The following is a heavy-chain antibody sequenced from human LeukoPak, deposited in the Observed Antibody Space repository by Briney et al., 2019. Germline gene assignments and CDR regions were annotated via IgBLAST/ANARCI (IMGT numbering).Heavy chain of an antibody. V-gene: IGHV4-59*01. CDR3: AGLRYFDWLYNWFDP. Sequence: SETLSLTCTVSGRSLSSYYWSWIRHPPGKGLEWIGSIYKSGSTNYNPSLKSRVTISVDTSKNQFSLKLRSVTAADTAVYYCAGLRYFDWLYNWFDPWGQGTLNTVSS. CDR2: IYKSGST. CDR1: GRSLSSYY. D-gene: IGHD3-9*01. J-gene: IGHJ5*02.